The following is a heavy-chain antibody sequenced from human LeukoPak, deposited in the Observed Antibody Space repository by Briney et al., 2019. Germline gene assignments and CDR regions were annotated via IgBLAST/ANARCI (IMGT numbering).Heavy chain of an antibody. CDR3: ARDGVFHDSDGYSFDY. Sequence: SETLSLTCAVSNYSITSGYFWGWIRQPPGKGLEWIASIYHSGTTYYNPSLSNRVTLFVATSQNQSSLNLPSLTAADTAVYYCARDGVFHDSDGYSFDYWGQGTLVTVSS. J-gene: IGHJ4*02. V-gene: IGHV4-38-2*02. CDR2: IYHSGTT. CDR1: NYSITSGYF. D-gene: IGHD3-22*01.